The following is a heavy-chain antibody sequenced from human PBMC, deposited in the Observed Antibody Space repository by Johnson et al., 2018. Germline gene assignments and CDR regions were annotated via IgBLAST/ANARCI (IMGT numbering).Heavy chain of an antibody. CDR1: PSTFNTQH. CDR3: VKDQDWAFDI. CDR2: VSSTNAI. Sequence: EQLVQSGGGLVQHGGSLRLSCAVSPSTFNTQHYNRVRQAPGKGLEWIAYVSSTNAIFYADSVKGRFTISRDHAKTSVFLQMDSLRADDPAVYYCVKDQDWAFDIWGQGTMVTVSS. J-gene: IGHJ3*02. D-gene: IGHD3-9*01. V-gene: IGHV3-69-1*01.